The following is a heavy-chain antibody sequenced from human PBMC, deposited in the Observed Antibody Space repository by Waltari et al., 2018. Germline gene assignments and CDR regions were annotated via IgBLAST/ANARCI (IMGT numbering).Heavy chain of an antibody. V-gene: IGHV3-30*03. D-gene: IGHD3-3*01. Sequence: QVQLVESGGGVVQPGTSLRLSCTASGFTFGDYGMNWVRQAPGKGLEWLEAISFDVNNKYYADSVKGRFTISRDNSKNTLYVEMDSLRPEDTALYYCVRLNKRCCFGGMDVWGQGTTVNVSS. CDR3: VRLNKRCCFGGMDV. CDR2: ISFDVNNK. CDR1: GFTFGDYG. J-gene: IGHJ6*02.